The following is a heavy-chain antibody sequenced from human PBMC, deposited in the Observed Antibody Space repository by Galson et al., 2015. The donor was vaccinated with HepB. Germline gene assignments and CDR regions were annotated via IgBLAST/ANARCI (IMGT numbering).Heavy chain of an antibody. CDR2: IRSKAYGGTT. V-gene: IGHV3-49*03. D-gene: IGHD6-13*01. J-gene: IGHJ4*02. Sequence: SLRLSCAASGFTFSSYAMSWFRQAPGKGLEWVGFIRSKAYGGTTEYAASVKGRFTISRDDSKSIAYLQMNSLKTEDTAVYYCTRDSEGRWYGGTSDYWGQGTLVTVSS. CDR3: TRDSEGRWYGGTSDY. CDR1: GFTFSSYA.